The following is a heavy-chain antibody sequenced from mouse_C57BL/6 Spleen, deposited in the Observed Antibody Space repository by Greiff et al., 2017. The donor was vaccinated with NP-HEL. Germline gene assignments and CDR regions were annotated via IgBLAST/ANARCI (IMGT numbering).Heavy chain of an antibody. CDR1: GFTFSSYA. V-gene: IGHV5-9-1*02. J-gene: IGHJ4*01. CDR2: ISSGGDYI. CDR3: TRIFDYYGSSFAMDY. D-gene: IGHD1-1*01. Sequence: EVKLEESGEGLVKPGGSLKLSCTASGFTFSSYAMSWVRQTPEKRLEWVAYISSGGDYIYYADTVKGRFTISRDNARNTLCLQMSSLKSEDTAMYYCTRIFDYYGSSFAMDYWGQGTSVTVSS.